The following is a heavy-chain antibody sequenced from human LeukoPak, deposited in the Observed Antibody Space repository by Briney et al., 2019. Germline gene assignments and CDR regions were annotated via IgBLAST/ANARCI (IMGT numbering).Heavy chain of an antibody. Sequence: SQTLSLTCTVSGGSISSSNYFWSWIRQPAGKGLEWIGRIYSSGSTNYDPSLKSRVTISVDTSKNQFSLKLNSVTAADTAVYYCAREFSRGWIFYFDHWGQGALVTVSS. J-gene: IGHJ4*02. V-gene: IGHV4-61*02. CDR3: AREFSRGWIFYFDH. D-gene: IGHD6-19*01. CDR1: GGSISSSNYF. CDR2: IYSSGST.